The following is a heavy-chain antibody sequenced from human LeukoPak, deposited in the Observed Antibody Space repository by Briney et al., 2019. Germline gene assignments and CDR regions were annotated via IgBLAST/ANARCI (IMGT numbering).Heavy chain of an antibody. J-gene: IGHJ6*04. V-gene: IGHV3-48*03. Sequence: GGSLRLSCAASGFTFSSYEMNWVRQAPGKGLEWVSYISGSGSTIYYADSVKGRFTISRDNAKNSLYLQMNSLRAEDTAVYYCARIGFRDYYYYYGMDVWGKGTTVTVSS. CDR2: ISGSGSTI. D-gene: IGHD3-10*01. CDR1: GFTFSSYE. CDR3: ARIGFRDYYYYYGMDV.